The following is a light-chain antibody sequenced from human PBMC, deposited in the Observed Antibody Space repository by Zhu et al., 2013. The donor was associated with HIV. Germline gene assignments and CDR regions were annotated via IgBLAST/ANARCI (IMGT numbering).Light chain of an antibody. CDR1: QSVANS. Sequence: EIVLTQSPVTLSLSPGERATLSCRASQSVANSLAWYQQKPGQAPRLVIYDASRRATGIPARFSGSGSGTDFTLTISRLEPEDSALYYCQHYGGSSWTFGQGTKVEI. CDR3: QHYGGSSWT. CDR2: DAS. J-gene: IGKJ1*01. V-gene: IGKV3-20*01.